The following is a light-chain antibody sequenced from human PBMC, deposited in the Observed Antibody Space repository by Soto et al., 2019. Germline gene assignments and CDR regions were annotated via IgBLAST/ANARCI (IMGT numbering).Light chain of an antibody. Sequence: QSALTQPPSASGSPGQSVTISCTGTSSDVGDYNYVSWYQQHPDKAPKLMIYEVSKRPSGVPDRFSGSKSGNTASLTVSGLQAEDEDDYYCSSYAGGNIYVFGRGTKVXVL. CDR3: SSYAGGNIYV. V-gene: IGLV2-8*01. CDR1: SSDVGDYNY. J-gene: IGLJ1*01. CDR2: EVS.